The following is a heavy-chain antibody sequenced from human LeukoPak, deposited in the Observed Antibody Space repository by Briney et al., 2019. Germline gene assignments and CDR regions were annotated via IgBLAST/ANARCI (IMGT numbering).Heavy chain of an antibody. CDR3: ARVPILQSYLYYFDY. J-gene: IGHJ4*02. CDR1: GFTFSSYS. D-gene: IGHD2-15*01. V-gene: IGHV3-48*04. Sequence: PGGSLRLSCAASGFTFSSYSMNWVRQAPGKGLEWVSYISSSGSTIYYADSVKGRFTISRDNAKNSLYLQMNSLRAEDTAVYYCARVPILQSYLYYFDYWGQGTLVTVSS. CDR2: ISSSGSTI.